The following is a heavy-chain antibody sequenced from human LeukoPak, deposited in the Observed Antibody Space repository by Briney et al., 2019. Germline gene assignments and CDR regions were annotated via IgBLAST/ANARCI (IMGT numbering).Heavy chain of an antibody. CDR2: ISISGTKT. Sequence: GGSLRLSCAASEFDFSTHAMTWVRQAPGKGLEWVSAISISGTKTYYADSVKGRFTISRDNSKNTLYLQMYSLRAEDTAVYYCATSTVAKYDYWGQGTLVAVSS. J-gene: IGHJ4*02. CDR1: EFDFSTHA. CDR3: ATSTVAKYDY. D-gene: IGHD4-11*01. V-gene: IGHV3-23*01.